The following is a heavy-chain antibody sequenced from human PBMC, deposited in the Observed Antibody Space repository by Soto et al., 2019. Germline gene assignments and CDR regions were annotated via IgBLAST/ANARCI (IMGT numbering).Heavy chain of an antibody. D-gene: IGHD3-22*01. CDR3: AKGGGKNGYYYYFDY. J-gene: IGHJ4*02. CDR1: GFTFSSYA. V-gene: IGHV3-23*01. CDR2: ISGSGGST. Sequence: GGSLRLSCAASGFTFSSYAMSWVRQAPGKGLEWVSAISGSGGSTYYADSVKGRFTISRDNSKNTLYLQMNSLRAEDTAVYYCAKGGGKNGYYYYFDYWGQGTLVTVYS.